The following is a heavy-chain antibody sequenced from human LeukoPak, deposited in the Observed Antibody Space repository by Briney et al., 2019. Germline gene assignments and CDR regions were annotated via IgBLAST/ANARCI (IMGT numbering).Heavy chain of an antibody. Sequence: GGSLRLSCAASGFIFSDHYMSWIRQAPGKGLEWVAYISSGGSTIYYADSVKGRFAISRDNAKNSLYLQMSSLRAEDTAVYYCGRDGTAPGLYFDLWGQGTLVTVSS. V-gene: IGHV3-11*04. CDR3: GRDGTAPGLYFDL. J-gene: IGHJ4*01. D-gene: IGHD6-13*01. CDR2: ISSGGSTI. CDR1: GFIFSDHY.